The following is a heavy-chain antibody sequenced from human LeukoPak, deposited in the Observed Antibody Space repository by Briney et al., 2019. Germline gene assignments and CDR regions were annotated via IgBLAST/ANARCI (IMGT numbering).Heavy chain of an antibody. CDR3: ARGLQVGLWATVTAPFDY. CDR2: ISSNGGST. D-gene: IGHD4-17*01. J-gene: IGHJ4*02. V-gene: IGHV3-64*01. Sequence: GGSLRLSCAASGFTVSSNYMSWVRQAPGKGLEYVSAISSNGGSTYYANSVKGRFTISRDNSKNTLYLQMGSLRAEDMAVYYCARGLQVGLWATVTAPFDYWGQGTLVAVSS. CDR1: GFTVSSNY.